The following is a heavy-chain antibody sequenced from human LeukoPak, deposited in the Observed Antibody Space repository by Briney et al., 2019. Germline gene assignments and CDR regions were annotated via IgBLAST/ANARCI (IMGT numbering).Heavy chain of an antibody. CDR2: MNPNSGNT. Sequence: GASVKVSCKASGYTFNSYDINWVRQATGQGLEWMGWMNPNSGNTGYAQKFQGRVTMTRNTSISTAYMELSSLRSEDTAVYYCARGRLLWFGELLSHGAFDIWGQGTMVTVSS. CDR3: ARGRLLWFGELLSHGAFDI. D-gene: IGHD3-10*01. CDR1: GYTFNSYD. V-gene: IGHV1-8*01. J-gene: IGHJ3*02.